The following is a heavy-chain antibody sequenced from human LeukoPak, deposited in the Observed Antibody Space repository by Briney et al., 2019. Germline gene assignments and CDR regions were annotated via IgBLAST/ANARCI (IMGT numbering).Heavy chain of an antibody. J-gene: IGHJ6*02. CDR3: ARTDTAMEYYYYGMDV. V-gene: IGHV3-33*01. CDR2: IWYDGSNK. CDR1: GFTFSSYG. Sequence: GGSLRLSCAASGFTFSSYGMHWVRQAPGKGLEWVAVIWYDGSNKYYADSVKGRFTISRDNSKNTLYLQMNSLRAEDTAVYYCARTDTAMEYYYYGMDVWGQGTTVTVSS. D-gene: IGHD5-18*01.